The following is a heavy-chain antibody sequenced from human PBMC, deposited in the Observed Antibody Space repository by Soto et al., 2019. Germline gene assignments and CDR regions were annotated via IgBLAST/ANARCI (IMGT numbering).Heavy chain of an antibody. CDR2: ISSNGGTT. V-gene: IGHV3-64*01. D-gene: IGHD2-2*01. CDR3: ARDDRAMTDY. Sequence: PGGSLRLSCAASGFTFSTYAMQWVRQAPGKGLEFVSSISSNGGTTNYAYSVKGRFTISRDNSRDTLYLQMGSLRPEDMAVYYCARDDRAMTDYWGQGTLVTVSS. CDR1: GFTFSTYA. J-gene: IGHJ4*02.